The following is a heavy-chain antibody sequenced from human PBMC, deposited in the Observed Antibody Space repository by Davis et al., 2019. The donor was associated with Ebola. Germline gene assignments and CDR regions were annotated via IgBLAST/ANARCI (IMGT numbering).Heavy chain of an antibody. J-gene: IGHJ2*01. CDR1: GGTFSSYA. CDR3: ARGPATRWYFDL. Sequence: AASVKVSCKASGGTFSSYAISWVRQAPGQGLEWMGGIIPIFGTANYAQKFQGRVTITADESTSTAYMELSSLRSEDTAVYYCARGPATRWYFDLWGRGTLVTVSS. V-gene: IGHV1-69*13. D-gene: IGHD2-15*01. CDR2: IIPIFGTA.